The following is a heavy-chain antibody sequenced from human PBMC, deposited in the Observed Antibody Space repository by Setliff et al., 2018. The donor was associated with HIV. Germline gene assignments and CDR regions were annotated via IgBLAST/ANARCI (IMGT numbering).Heavy chain of an antibody. CDR1: GYSFTSYW. CDR2: IYPGDSDT. Sequence: PGESLKISCKGSGYSFTSYWIGWVRQMPGKGLEWMGIIYPGDSDTRYSPSFQGQVTISADKSINTAYLQWNSLKASDTAMYYCARQPTDTSGYNNWFDSWGQGTLVTVSS. D-gene: IGHD3-3*01. CDR3: ARQPTDTSGYNNWFDS. J-gene: IGHJ5*01. V-gene: IGHV5-51*01.